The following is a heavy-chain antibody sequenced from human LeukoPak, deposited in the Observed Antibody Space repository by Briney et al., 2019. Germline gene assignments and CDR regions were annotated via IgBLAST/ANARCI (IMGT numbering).Heavy chain of an antibody. CDR3: ARVAVRESSGYNSWAPFDY. Sequence: GGSLRLSCAASGFTFSSFGFHWVRQAPGKGLEWVALIWYDGSNKYYADSVKGRLTISRDNSKNTLYLQMNSLRVEDTAVYYCARVAVRESSGYNSWAPFDYWGQGTLVTVSS. CDR2: IWYDGSNK. J-gene: IGHJ4*02. V-gene: IGHV3-30*02. CDR1: GFTFSSFG. D-gene: IGHD3-22*01.